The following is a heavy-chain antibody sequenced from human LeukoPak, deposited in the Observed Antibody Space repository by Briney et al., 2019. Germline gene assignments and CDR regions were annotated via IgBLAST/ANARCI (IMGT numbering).Heavy chain of an antibody. Sequence: PGGSLRLSCAASGFTFSSYGMHWVRQAPGKGLEWVAVIWYDGSNKYYADSVKGRFTISRDNSKNTLYLQMNSLRAEDTAVYYCAKDQNDILTGYYHPFDYWGQGTLVTVSS. D-gene: IGHD3-9*01. J-gene: IGHJ4*02. CDR1: GFTFSSYG. V-gene: IGHV3-33*06. CDR3: AKDQNDILTGYYHPFDY. CDR2: IWYDGSNK.